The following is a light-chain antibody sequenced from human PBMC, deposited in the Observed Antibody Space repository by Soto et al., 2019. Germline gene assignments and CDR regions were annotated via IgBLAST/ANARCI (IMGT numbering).Light chain of an antibody. J-gene: IGKJ4*01. CDR3: QQYVSSPPT. V-gene: IGKV3-20*01. Sequence: EIVLTQSPGTLSLSPRERGTLSCRASQSVSSTYLAWYQQKPGQAPRLLIYGASNRATGIPDRFSGSGSGTDFTLTITRLEPEDFAVYYCQQYVSSPPTFGGGTKVEIK. CDR1: QSVSSTY. CDR2: GAS.